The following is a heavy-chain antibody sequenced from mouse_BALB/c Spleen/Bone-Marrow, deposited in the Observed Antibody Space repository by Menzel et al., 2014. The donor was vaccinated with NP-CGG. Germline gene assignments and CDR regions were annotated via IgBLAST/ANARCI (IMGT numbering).Heavy chain of an antibody. J-gene: IGHJ4*01. CDR2: ISSGGSYT. V-gene: IGHV5-6*02. CDR3: ARRRDYYAMDY. Sequence: EVNVVESGGDLVKPGGSLKLSCAASGFTFSSYGMSWVRQTPDKRLEWVATISSGGSYTYYPDSVKGRFTISRDNAKNTPYLQMSSLKSEDTAMYYCARRRDYYAMDYWGQGTSVTVSS. CDR1: GFTFSSYG.